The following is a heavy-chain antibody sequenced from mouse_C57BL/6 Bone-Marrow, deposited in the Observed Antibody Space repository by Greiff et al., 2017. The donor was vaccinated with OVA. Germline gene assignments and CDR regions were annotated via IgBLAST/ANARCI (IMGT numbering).Heavy chain of an antibody. V-gene: IGHV3-8*01. D-gene: IGHD1-1*01. J-gene: IGHJ1*03. CDR3: ARYRSSYLYWYFDV. Sequence: VQLKESGPALAKPSQTLSLTCSVTGYSITSDYWNWIRKFPGNKLEYMGYISYSGSTYYNPSLKSRISITRDTSKNQYYLQLNSVTTEDTATYYCARYRSSYLYWYFDVWGTGTTVTVSS. CDR1: GYSITSDY. CDR2: ISYSGST.